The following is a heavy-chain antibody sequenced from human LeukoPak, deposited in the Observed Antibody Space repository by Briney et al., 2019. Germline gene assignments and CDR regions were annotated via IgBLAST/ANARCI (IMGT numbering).Heavy chain of an antibody. Sequence: SETLSLTCAVYGGSFSGYYWSWIRQPPGKGLEWIGEINHSGSTDYNPSLKSRVTISVDRSKNQFSLKLSSVTAADTAVYYCARGRRFNPADAFDIWGQGTMVTVSS. CDR1: GGSFSGYY. J-gene: IGHJ3*02. CDR3: ARGRRFNPADAFDI. V-gene: IGHV4-34*01. D-gene: IGHD1-14*01. CDR2: INHSGST.